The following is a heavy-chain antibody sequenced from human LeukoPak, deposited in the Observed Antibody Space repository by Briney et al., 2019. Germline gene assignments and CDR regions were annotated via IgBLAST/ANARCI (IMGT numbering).Heavy chain of an antibody. D-gene: IGHD4-17*01. Sequence: SETLSLTCTVSGGSISTYYWSWIRQPPGKGLEWIGYIYYSGSTYYNPSLKSRVTISVDTSKNQFSLKLSSVTAADTAVYYCARADPMTTVTTFDYWGQGTLVTVSS. V-gene: IGHV4-59*08. J-gene: IGHJ4*02. CDR2: IYYSGST. CDR3: ARADPMTTVTTFDY. CDR1: GGSISTYY.